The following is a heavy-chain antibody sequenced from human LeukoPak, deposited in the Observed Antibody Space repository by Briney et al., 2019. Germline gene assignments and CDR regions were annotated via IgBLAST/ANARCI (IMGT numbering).Heavy chain of an antibody. J-gene: IGHJ4*02. CDR2: INHSGST. CDR3: ARSRVTPLWYFDY. V-gene: IGHV4-34*01. Sequence: SETLSLTCAVYGGSFSGYYWSWIRQPPGKGLEWIGEINHSGSTYYNPSLKSRVTISVDTSKNQFSLKLSSVTAADTAVYYCARSRVTPLWYFDYWGQGTLVTVSS. D-gene: IGHD2-21*02. CDR1: GGSFSGYY.